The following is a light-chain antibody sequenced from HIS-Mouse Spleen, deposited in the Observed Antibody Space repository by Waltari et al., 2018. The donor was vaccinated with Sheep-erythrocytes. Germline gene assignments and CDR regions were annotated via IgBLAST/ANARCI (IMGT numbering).Light chain of an antibody. V-gene: IGLV2-11*01. CDR2: DVS. CDR3: CSYAGSYNHV. CDR1: SSAVGCYNL. Sequence: QSALTQPRPVSGSPWSSVPISRTGTSSAVGCYNLASWYQQHPGKAPKLMIYDVSKRPSGVPDRFSGSKSGNTASLTISGLQAEDEADYYCCSYAGSYNHVFATGTKVTVL. J-gene: IGLJ1*01.